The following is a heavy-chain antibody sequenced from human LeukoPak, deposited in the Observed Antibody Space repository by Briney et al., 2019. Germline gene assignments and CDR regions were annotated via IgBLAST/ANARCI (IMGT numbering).Heavy chain of an antibody. CDR3: ARYASYKYSGTYYYDY. J-gene: IGHJ4*02. D-gene: IGHD1-26*01. V-gene: IGHV3-69-1*02. CDR2: IDSYNSI. CDR1: GFTFDIYT. Sequence: GGPLRLSCAASGFTFDIYTMIWVRQAPGKGLEWVSSIDSYNSIYYADSLKGRFTISRDNAKNSLYLQMNSLRAEDTAIYYCARYASYKYSGTYYYDYWGQGTLVSVSS.